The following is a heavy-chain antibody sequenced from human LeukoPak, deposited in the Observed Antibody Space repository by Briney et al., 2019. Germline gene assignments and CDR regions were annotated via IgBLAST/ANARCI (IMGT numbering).Heavy chain of an antibody. CDR1: GGSISSSSYY. CDR3: ARRDPWYYFDY. V-gene: IGHV4-39*01. Sequence: PSETLSLTYTVSGGSISSSSYYWGWIRQPPGKGLEWIGSIYYSGSTYYNPSLKSRVTISVDTSKNQFSLKLSSVTAADTAVYYCARRDPWYYFDYWGQGTLVTVSS. J-gene: IGHJ4*02. CDR2: IYYSGST.